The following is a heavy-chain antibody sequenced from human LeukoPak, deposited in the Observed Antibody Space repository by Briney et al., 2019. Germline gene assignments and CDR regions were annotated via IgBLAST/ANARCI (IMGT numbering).Heavy chain of an antibody. V-gene: IGHV3-30*03. J-gene: IGHJ4*02. D-gene: IGHD6-19*01. CDR1: GFTFSSYA. CDR2: VSYDGNRK. Sequence: PGRSLRLSCAASGFTFSSYAIHWVRRAPGKGLEWGAHVSYDGNRKYYADSVKGRFTISRDNSKNTVDLQMNSLRAEDTAVYYCARHNGWYDYWGQGTLVTVSS. CDR3: ARHNGWYDY.